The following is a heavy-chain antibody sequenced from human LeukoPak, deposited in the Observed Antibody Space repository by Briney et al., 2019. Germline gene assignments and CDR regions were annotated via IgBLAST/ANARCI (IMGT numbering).Heavy chain of an antibody. CDR3: ARDRDHCTNGVCGYMAV. D-gene: IGHD2-8*01. Sequence: GGSLRLSCAASGFTFSSYAMHWVRQAPGKGLEWVAVISYDGSNKYYADSVKGRFIISRDNSKDTLYLQMDSLRPDDTAVYYCARDRDHCTNGVCGYMAVWGRGITVTVSS. CDR2: ISYDGSNK. CDR1: GFTFSSYA. J-gene: IGHJ6*03. V-gene: IGHV3-30-3*01.